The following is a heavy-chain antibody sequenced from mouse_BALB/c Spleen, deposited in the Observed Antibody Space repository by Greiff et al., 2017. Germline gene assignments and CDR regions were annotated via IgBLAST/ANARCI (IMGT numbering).Heavy chain of an antibody. CDR3: ARDANFAY. V-gene: IGHV7-3*02. D-gene: IGHD4-1*01. Sequence: EVKLMESGGGLVQPGGSLRLSCATSGFTFTDYYMSWVRQPPGKALEWLGFIRNKANGYTTEYSASVKGRFTISRDNSQSILYLQMNTLRAEDSATYYCARDANFAYWGQGTLVTVSA. CDR1: GFTFTDYY. CDR2: IRNKANGYTT. J-gene: IGHJ3*01.